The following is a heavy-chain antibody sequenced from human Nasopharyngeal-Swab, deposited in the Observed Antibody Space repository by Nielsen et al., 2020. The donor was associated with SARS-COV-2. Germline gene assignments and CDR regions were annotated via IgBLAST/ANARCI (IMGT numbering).Heavy chain of an antibody. J-gene: IGHJ4*02. Sequence: WIRQPPGKGLEWVAVISYDGSNKYCADSVKGRFTISRDNSKNTLYLQMNSLRAEDTAVYYCARDLSYYDSSGYPGDYWGQGTLVTVSS. CDR2: ISYDGSNK. CDR3: ARDLSYYDSSGYPGDY. D-gene: IGHD3-22*01. V-gene: IGHV3-30-3*01.